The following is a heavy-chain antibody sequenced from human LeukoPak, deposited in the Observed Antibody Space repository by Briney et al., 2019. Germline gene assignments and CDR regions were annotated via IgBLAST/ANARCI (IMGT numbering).Heavy chain of an antibody. J-gene: IGHJ5*02. CDR2: IYTSGST. Sequence: SETLSLTCTVSGGSISSYYWSWIRQRAGKGLEWIGRIYTSGSTNYNPSFKSRVSISVDTSKNQFSLKLRFVTAADTAVYYCARGGSYYAAGSYHDWFDPWGQGTLVTVSS. CDR1: GGSISSYY. D-gene: IGHD3-10*01. CDR3: ARGGSYYAAGSYHDWFDP. V-gene: IGHV4-4*07.